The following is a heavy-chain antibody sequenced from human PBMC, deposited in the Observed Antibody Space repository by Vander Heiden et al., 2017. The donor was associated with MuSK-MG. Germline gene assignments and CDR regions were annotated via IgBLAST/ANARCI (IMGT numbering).Heavy chain of an antibody. Sequence: EVQLLESGGGLVQPGGSLRVSCAASGFTFNTCAMSWVRQAPGKGLEWVSSLSDNGGSSYYADSVRGRFTISRDNSKNTLYLQMNSLRAEDTAVYYCAKDKRRGGTIDAFDIWGQGTMVTVYS. V-gene: IGHV3-23*01. CDR3: AKDKRRGGTIDAFDI. CDR2: LSDNGGSS. D-gene: IGHD1-1*01. J-gene: IGHJ3*02. CDR1: GFTFNTCA.